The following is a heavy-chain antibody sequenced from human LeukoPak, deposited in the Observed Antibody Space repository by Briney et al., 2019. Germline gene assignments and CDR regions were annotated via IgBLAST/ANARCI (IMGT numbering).Heavy chain of an antibody. Sequence: SETLSLTCAVYGGSFSGYYWTWIRQSPGKGLEWIGEINPSGSTYYNPSLKSRLTISRDTSKNQFSLGLSSVTAADTAVYYCARGRQEISMILVVMTGVSYYLDVWGKGTTDTVS. V-gene: IGHV4-34*01. D-gene: IGHD3-22*01. CDR1: GGSFSGYY. CDR3: ARGRQEISMILVVMTGVSYYLDV. CDR2: INPSGST. J-gene: IGHJ6*03.